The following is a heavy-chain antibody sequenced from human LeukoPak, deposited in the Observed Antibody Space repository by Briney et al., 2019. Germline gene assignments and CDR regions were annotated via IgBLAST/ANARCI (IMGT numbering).Heavy chain of an antibody. J-gene: IGHJ6*03. CDR1: GGSISSSSYY. Sequence: PSETLSLTCTVSGGSISSSSYYWGWIRQPPGKGLEWIGSIYYSGSTYYNPSLKSRVTISVDTSKNQFSLKLSSVTAADTAVYYCARQGCSSTSCYTENYYYYYMDVWGKGTTVTVSS. CDR3: ARQGCSSTSCYTENYYYYYMDV. D-gene: IGHD2-2*01. V-gene: IGHV4-39*01. CDR2: IYYSGST.